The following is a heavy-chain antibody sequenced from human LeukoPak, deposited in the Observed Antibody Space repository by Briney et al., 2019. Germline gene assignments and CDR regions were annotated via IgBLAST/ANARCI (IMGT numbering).Heavy chain of an antibody. CDR1: GYTFTSYD. V-gene: IGHV1-8*01. CDR3: ARSNPGYFDWSSDQYYFDY. Sequence: ASVKVSCKASGYTFTSYDINWVRQATGQGLEWMGWMNPNSGNTGYAQKFQGRVTMTRNTSISTAYMELSSLRAEDTAVYYCARSNPGYFDWSSDQYYFDYWGQGTLVTVSS. CDR2: MNPNSGNT. D-gene: IGHD3-9*01. J-gene: IGHJ4*02.